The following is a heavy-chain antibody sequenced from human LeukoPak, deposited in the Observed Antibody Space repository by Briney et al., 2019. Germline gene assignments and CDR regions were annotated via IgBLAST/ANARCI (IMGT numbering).Heavy chain of an antibody. J-gene: IGHJ4*02. D-gene: IGHD6-13*01. V-gene: IGHV3-9*01. Sequence: SGGSLRLSCAASGFTFDDYAMHWVRQAPGKGLEWVSGIRWNSRTIAYADSVKGRFTISRDNAKNSLYLQMNSLRAEDTALYYCAKAAATDYFDYWGQGTLVTVSS. CDR1: GFTFDDYA. CDR2: IRWNSRTI. CDR3: AKAAATDYFDY.